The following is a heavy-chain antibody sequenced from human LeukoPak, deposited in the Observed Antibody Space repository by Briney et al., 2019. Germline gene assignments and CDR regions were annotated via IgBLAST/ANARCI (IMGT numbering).Heavy chain of an antibody. CDR1: GYTFTSYD. J-gene: IGHJ5*02. CDR2: MNPNNADT. D-gene: IGHD3-9*01. V-gene: IGHV1-8*01. CDR3: ARVNYDILTGYSPNWFDP. Sequence: GTSVKVSCKASGYTFTSYDINWVRKAPGQGLEWMGWMNPNNADTGYAQNVQGRVTMTRNTSINTAYMELSSLRSEDTAVYYCARVNYDILTGYSPNWFDPWGQGTLDSVSS.